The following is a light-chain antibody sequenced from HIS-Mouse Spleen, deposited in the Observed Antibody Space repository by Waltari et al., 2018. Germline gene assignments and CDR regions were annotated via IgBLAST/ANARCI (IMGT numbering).Light chain of an antibody. J-gene: IGKJ1*01. CDR3: QQYYSYPPWT. CDR1: QGISSY. CDR2: AAS. Sequence: AIRLNQSPSSPSACTGARVSIPCRASQGISSYLAWYQQKPGKAPKLLIYAASTLQSGVPSRFSGSGSGTDFTLTISCLQSEDFATYYCQQYYSYPPWTFGQGTKVEIK. V-gene: IGKV1-8*01.